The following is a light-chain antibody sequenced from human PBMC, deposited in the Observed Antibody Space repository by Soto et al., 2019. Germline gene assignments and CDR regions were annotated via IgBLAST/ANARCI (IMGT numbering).Light chain of an antibody. CDR1: QSVSSSY. CDR3: QQCASSAIT. CDR2: RVS. V-gene: IGKV3-20*01. J-gene: IGKJ5*01. Sequence: IVLTQSPGTLSLSPGERATLSCRASQSVSSSYLAWYQQKPGQAPRLLIYRVSSRATGIPDRFSGSGSGTDFTLTISRLEPEDFAVYYCQQCASSAITFGQGTRLEIK.